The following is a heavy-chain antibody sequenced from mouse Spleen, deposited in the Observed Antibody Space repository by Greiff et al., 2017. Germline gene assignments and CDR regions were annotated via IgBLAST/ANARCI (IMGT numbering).Heavy chain of an antibody. V-gene: IGHV1-85*01. J-gene: IGHJ4*01. CDR1: GYTFTSYD. CDR2: IYPRDGST. D-gene: IGHD1-1*01. CDR3: ARRITTVVAGAMDY. Sequence: VQLQQSGPELVKPGASVKLSCKASGYTFTSYDINWVQQRPGPGLEWIGWIYPRDGSTKYNEKFKGKATLTVDTSSSTAYMELHSLTSEDSAVYFCARRITTVVAGAMDYWGQGTSVTVSS.